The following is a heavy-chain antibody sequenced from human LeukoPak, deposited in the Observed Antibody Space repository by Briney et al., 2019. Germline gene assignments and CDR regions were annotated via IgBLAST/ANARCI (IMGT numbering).Heavy chain of an antibody. Sequence: GGSLRLSCAASGFTFSSFWMHWVRQAPGKGLVWVSRISSDGRSTGYADSVKGRFTISRDNAKNTLYLQMNSLRVDDTAVYYCARGFRDFWGQGTLVTVSS. CDR3: ARGFRDF. CDR2: ISSDGRST. V-gene: IGHV3-74*01. CDR1: GFTFSSFW. J-gene: IGHJ4*02.